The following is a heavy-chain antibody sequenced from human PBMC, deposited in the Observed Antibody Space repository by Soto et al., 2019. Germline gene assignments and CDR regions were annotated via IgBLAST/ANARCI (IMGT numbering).Heavy chain of an antibody. CDR2: ISGNGFST. CDR1: GFTFSNSA. D-gene: IGHD5-12*01. Sequence: EVQLLESGGGLVQPGGSLRLSRVASGFTFSNSAMSWVRQAPGKGLEWVSSISGNGFSTYYADSVKGRLTISRDNSKNRLYLQVNSLRAEDTALYYWASSKRLQAHFDSWGQGTMITVSS. CDR3: ASSKRLQAHFDS. V-gene: IGHV3-23*01. J-gene: IGHJ3*02.